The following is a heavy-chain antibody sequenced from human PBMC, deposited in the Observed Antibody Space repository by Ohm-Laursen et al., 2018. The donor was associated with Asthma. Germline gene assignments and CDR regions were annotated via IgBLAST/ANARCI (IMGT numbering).Heavy chain of an antibody. D-gene: IGHD2-2*01. V-gene: IGHV1-69*13. CDR2: IIPILGTR. Sequence: SVKVSCNASGGTFSRYTITWVRQAPGQGLEWMVGIIPILGTRNYAQRFQGRVTITADESTSTAYMELSSLRSEDTAVYYCARDRDAVVPTATVVYYYYGMDVWGQGTTVTVSS. CDR3: ARDRDAVVPTATVVYYYYGMDV. CDR1: GGTFSRYT. J-gene: IGHJ6*02.